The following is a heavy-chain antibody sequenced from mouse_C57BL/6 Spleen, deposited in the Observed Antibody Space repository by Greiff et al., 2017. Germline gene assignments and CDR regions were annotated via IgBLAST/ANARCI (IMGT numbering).Heavy chain of an antibody. CDR1: GYAFSSSW. V-gene: IGHV1-82*01. J-gene: IGHJ2*01. Sequence: QVQLQQSGPELVKPGASVKISCKASGYAFSSSWMNWVKQRPGKGLEWIGRIYPGDGDTNYNGKFKGKATLTADKSSSTAYMQLSSLTSEASAVYFCANQNSLYFDYWGQGTTLTVSS. CDR3: ANQNSLYFDY. CDR2: IYPGDGDT.